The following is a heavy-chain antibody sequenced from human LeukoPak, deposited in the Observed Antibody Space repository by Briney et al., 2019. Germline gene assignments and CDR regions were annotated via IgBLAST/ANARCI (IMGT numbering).Heavy chain of an antibody. Sequence: GSSVKVSCKASGGTFSSYAISWVRQAPGQGLEWMGGIIPIFGTANYAQKFQGRVTITADESTSTAYMELSSLRSEDTAVYYCARARRDYYGSGSYYPFDYWGQGTLVTVSS. D-gene: IGHD3-10*01. CDR3: ARARRDYYGSGSYYPFDY. J-gene: IGHJ4*02. CDR1: GGTFSSYA. CDR2: IIPIFGTA. V-gene: IGHV1-69*01.